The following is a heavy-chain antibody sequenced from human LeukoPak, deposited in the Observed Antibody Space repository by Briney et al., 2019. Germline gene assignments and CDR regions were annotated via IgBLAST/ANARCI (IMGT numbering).Heavy chain of an antibody. CDR2: ISYDGSNK. CDR1: GFTFSSYA. CDR3: ARAVEYYDSSGYYYLDYYYYYMDV. J-gene: IGHJ6*03. Sequence: PGGSLRLSCAASGFTFSSYAMHWVRQAPGKGLEWVAVISYDGSNKYYADSVKGRFTISRDNAKNSLYLQMNSLRAEDTAVYYCARAVEYYDSSGYYYLDYYYYYMDVWGKGTTVTVSS. D-gene: IGHD3-22*01. V-gene: IGHV3-30*04.